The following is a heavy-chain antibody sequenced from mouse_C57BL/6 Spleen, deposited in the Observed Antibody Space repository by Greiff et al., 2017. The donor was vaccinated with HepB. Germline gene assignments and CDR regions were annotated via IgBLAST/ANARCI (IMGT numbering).Heavy chain of an antibody. J-gene: IGHJ1*03. CDR2: IYPGSGST. D-gene: IGHD2-5*01. Sequence: QVQLQQPGAELVKPGASVKMSCKASGYTFTSYWITWVKQRPGQGLEWIGDIYPGSGSTNYNEKFKSKATLTVDTSSSTAYMQLSSLTSEDSAVYYCARRGDSKGYFDVWGTGTTVTVSS. V-gene: IGHV1-55*01. CDR3: ARRGDSKGYFDV. CDR1: GYTFTSYW.